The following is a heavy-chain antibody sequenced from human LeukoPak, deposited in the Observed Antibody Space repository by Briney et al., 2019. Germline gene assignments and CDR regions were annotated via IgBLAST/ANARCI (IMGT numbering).Heavy chain of an antibody. Sequence: GGSLRLSCAASGFXFSSYSMNWVRQAPGKGLEWVSSISSSSDYIYYAESLKGRFTISRDNARNSVFLQMNSLRAEDTAVYYCARGWWNHGFDFWGQGTMVTVSS. CDR2: ISSSSDYI. CDR1: GFXFSSYS. V-gene: IGHV3-21*01. D-gene: IGHD2-15*01. CDR3: ARGWWNHGFDF. J-gene: IGHJ3*01.